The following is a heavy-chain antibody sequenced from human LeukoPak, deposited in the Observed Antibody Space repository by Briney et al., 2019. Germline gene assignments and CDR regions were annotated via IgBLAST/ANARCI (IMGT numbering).Heavy chain of an antibody. Sequence: PGRSLRLSCAASGFTFSSYGMHWVRQAPGKGLEWVAVISYDGSNKYYADSVKGRFTISRDNSKNTLYLQMNSLRAEDTAVYYCAKEHSIAVAGDVSDYWGQGTLVTVSS. CDR1: GFTFSSYG. CDR2: ISYDGSNK. CDR3: AKEHSIAVAGDVSDY. D-gene: IGHD6-19*01. J-gene: IGHJ4*02. V-gene: IGHV3-30*18.